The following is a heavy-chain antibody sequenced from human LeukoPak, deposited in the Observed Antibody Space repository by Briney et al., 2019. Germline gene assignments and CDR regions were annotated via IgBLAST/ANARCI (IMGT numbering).Heavy chain of an antibody. Sequence: GGSLRLSCAASGFTFSSYGMHWVRQAPGKGLEWVAVISYDGSNKYYADSVKGRFTISRDNSKNTLYLQMNSLRAEDTAVYYCAKAPRDYGGHFDYWGQGTLVTVSS. CDR2: ISYDGSNK. J-gene: IGHJ4*02. CDR3: AKAPRDYGGHFDY. CDR1: GFTFSSYG. V-gene: IGHV3-30*18. D-gene: IGHD4-23*01.